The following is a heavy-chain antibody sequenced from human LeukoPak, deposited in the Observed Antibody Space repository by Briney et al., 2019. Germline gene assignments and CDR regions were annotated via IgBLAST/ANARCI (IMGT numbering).Heavy chain of an antibody. CDR1: GFTFDDYA. J-gene: IGHJ4*02. V-gene: IGHV3-43*02. Sequence: GGSLRLSCAASGFTFDDYAMHWVRQAPGKGLLWVSLISGDGGWTYYADSLKGRFTISRDNSKNSLYLQMNSLTTEDTALYYCAKDGGGGYSPTYFFDNWGQGTLVTVSS. CDR2: ISGDGGWT. D-gene: IGHD3-22*01. CDR3: AKDGGGGYSPTYFFDN.